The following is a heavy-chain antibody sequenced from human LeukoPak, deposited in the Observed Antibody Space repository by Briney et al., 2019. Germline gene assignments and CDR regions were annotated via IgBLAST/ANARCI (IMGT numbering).Heavy chain of an antibody. CDR1: GYAFTTRW. CDR3: VTGYYDRFAN. Sequence: GESLKISCKATGYAFTTRWIGWVRQMPGKGLEWVGRIKSKTDGGTTDYAAPVKGRFTISRDDSKNMLFLQINGLKIEDTAVYYCVTGYYDRFANWGQGTLVTVSS. CDR2: IKSKTDGGTT. J-gene: IGHJ4*02. V-gene: IGHV3-15*01. D-gene: IGHD3-22*01.